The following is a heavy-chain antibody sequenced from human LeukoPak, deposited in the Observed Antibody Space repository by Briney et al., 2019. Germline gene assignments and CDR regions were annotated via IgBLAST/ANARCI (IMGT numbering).Heavy chain of an antibody. V-gene: IGHV1-69*06. D-gene: IGHD6-13*01. J-gene: IGHJ4*02. CDR3: ARGGYSSSWLGYYFDY. CDR1: GGTFSSYA. CDR2: IIPIFGTA. Sequence: ASVKLSCKASGGTFSSYAISWVRQAPGQGLEWMGGIIPIFGTANYAQKFQGRVTITADKSTSTAYMELSSLRSEDTAVYYCARGGYSSSWLGYYFDYWGQGTLVTVSS.